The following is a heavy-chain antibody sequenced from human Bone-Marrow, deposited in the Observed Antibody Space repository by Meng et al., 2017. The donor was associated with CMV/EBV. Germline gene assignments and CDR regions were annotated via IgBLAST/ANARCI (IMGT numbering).Heavy chain of an antibody. J-gene: IGHJ3*02. CDR1: GFTFSSYS. D-gene: IGHD2/OR15-2a*01. V-gene: IGHV3-21*01. CDR3: ASEVFYKGAFDI. CDR2: ISSSSSYI. Sequence: GESLKISCAASGFTFSSYSMNWVRQAPGKGLEWVSSISSSSSYIYYADSVKGRFTISRDNAKNSLYLQMNSLRAEDTAVYYCASEVFYKGAFDIWGQGTMVTVSS.